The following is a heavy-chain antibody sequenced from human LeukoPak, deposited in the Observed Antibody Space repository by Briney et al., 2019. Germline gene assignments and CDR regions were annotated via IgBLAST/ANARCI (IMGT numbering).Heavy chain of an antibody. CDR3: ARGDIADYFDY. CDR2: INHSGST. D-gene: IGHD6-13*01. J-gene: IGHJ4*02. CDR1: GGSFSGYY. V-gene: IGHV4-34*01. Sequence: SETLSLTCAVYGGSFSGYYWSWIRQPPGKGLEWIGEINHSGSTNYNPSLKSRVTISVDTSKNQFSLKLSSVTAADTAVYYCARGDIADYFDYWGQGTLVTVSS.